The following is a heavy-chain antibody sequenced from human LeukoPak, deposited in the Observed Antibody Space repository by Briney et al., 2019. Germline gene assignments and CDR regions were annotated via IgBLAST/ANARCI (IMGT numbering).Heavy chain of an antibody. D-gene: IGHD2-15*01. Sequence: ASVKVSCKASGYTFTGYYMHWVRQAPGQGLEWMGWINPNSGGTNYAQKFQGRVTMTRDTSISTAYMELSRLRSDDTAVYYCARDLKEHCSGGSCYSARKRGGTDHWGQGTLVTVSS. CDR3: ARDLKEHCSGGSCYSARKRGGTDH. V-gene: IGHV1-2*02. J-gene: IGHJ4*02. CDR1: GYTFTGYY. CDR2: INPNSGGT.